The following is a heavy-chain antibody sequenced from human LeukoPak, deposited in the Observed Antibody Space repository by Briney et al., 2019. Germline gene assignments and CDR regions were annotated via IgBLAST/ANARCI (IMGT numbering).Heavy chain of an antibody. V-gene: IGHV3-64*01. Sequence: GGSLRLSCEVSGFTFCSYAMHWVRQAPGKGLEYVSAISYNGRGTHYAHSVKGRFTISRDNFKNTLYLQMGSLRPEDMAIYYCARGGSTIFGALFDYWGQGALVTVSP. D-gene: IGHD3-3*01. J-gene: IGHJ4*02. CDR1: GFTFCSYA. CDR3: ARGGSTIFGALFDY. CDR2: ISYNGRGT.